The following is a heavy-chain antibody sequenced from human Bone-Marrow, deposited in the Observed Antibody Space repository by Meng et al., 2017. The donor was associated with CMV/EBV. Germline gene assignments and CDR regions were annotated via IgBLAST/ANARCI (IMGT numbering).Heavy chain of an antibody. CDR3: ARHSPSTQLGRFDY. CDR1: GGTFSSYA. Sequence: SVKVSCKASGGTFSSYAISWVRQAPGQGLECMGGIIPILGTANYAQKFQGRVTITTDESTSTAYMELSSLRSEDTAVYYCARHSPSTQLGRFDYWGQGTLVTVSS. J-gene: IGHJ4*02. V-gene: IGHV1-69*05. CDR2: IIPILGTA. D-gene: IGHD6-6*01.